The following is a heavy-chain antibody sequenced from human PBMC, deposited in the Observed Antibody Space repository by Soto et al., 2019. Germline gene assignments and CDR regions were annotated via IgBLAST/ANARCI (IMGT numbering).Heavy chain of an antibody. J-gene: IGHJ4*02. Sequence: AETLSLTCAAYGGSFSGYYWSWIRQPPGKGLEWIGEINHSGSTNYDPSLKSRVTISVDTSKNQFSLKLSSMTAAATAVYYCARSRLKWLPSPYFDYWGQGTLVTVSS. V-gene: IGHV4-34*01. CDR2: INHSGST. D-gene: IGHD5-12*01. CDR1: GGSFSGYY. CDR3: ARSRLKWLPSPYFDY.